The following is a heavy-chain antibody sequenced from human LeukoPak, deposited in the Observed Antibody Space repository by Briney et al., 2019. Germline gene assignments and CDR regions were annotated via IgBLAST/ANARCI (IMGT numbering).Heavy chain of an antibody. CDR1: GGSISSYF. J-gene: IGHJ5*02. D-gene: IGHD3-16*01. CDR2: IYYSGST. Sequence: SETLSLTCTVSGGSISSYFWSWIRQPPGEGLEWIGYIYYSGSTNYNPSLKSRVTISVDTSKNQVSLKLSSVTAADTALYYCATSSSAYSPNWFDPWGQGTLVTVSS. V-gene: IGHV4-59*01. CDR3: ATSSSAYSPNWFDP.